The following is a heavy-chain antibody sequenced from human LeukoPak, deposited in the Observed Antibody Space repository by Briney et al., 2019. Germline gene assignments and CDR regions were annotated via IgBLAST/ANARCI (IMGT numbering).Heavy chain of an antibody. CDR3: ARVRGRPSPYYFDY. J-gene: IGHJ4*02. D-gene: IGHD3-10*01. V-gene: IGHV1-3*01. CDR2: INAGNGNT. CDR1: GYTFTSYA. Sequence: WASVKVSCAASGYTFTSYAMHWVRQAPGQRLEWMGWINAGNGNTKYSQKFQGRVTITRDTSASTAYMELSSLRSEDTAVYYCARVRGRPSPYYFDYWGQGTLVTVSS.